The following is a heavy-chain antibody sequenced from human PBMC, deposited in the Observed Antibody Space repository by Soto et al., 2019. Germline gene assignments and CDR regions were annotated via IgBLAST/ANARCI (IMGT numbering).Heavy chain of an antibody. D-gene: IGHD2-21*01. CDR2: IDYRGST. V-gene: IGHV4-31*03. Sequence: TSETLSLTCTVSGGFISSGGYYWSWIRQHPGKGLEWIGYIDYRGSTDYSPSLKSRVTISLDTSKNQFSLKLSSVTAADTAVYFCVRGVFHWGLETLVTVAS. CDR1: GGFISSGGYY. CDR3: VRGVFH. J-gene: IGHJ4*02.